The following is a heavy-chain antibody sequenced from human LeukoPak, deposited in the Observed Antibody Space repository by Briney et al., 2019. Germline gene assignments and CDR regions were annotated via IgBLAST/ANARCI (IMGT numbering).Heavy chain of an antibody. D-gene: IGHD3-16*01. CDR2: ISSSGSTI. CDR3: ARDGMALYLFDY. Sequence: GRSLRLSCAASGFTFSSYGMHWVRQAPGKGLEWVSYISSSGSTIYYADSVKGRFTISRDNAKNSLYLQMNSLRAEDTAVYYCARDGMALYLFDYWGQGTLVTVSS. CDR1: GFTFSSYG. J-gene: IGHJ4*02. V-gene: IGHV3-48*04.